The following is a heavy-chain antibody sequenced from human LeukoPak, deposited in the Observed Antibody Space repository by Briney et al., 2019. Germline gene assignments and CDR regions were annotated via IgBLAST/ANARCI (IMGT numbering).Heavy chain of an antibody. CDR1: GGTFSSYA. Sequence: ASVKVSCKASGGTFSSYAISWVRQAPGQGLEWMGGIIPIFGTANYAQKFQGRVTITADESTSTAYMELSNLRSEDTAVYYCARGYIAARPDVWDYWGQGTLVTVSS. J-gene: IGHJ4*02. CDR2: IIPIFGTA. V-gene: IGHV1-69*13. D-gene: IGHD6-6*01. CDR3: ARGYIAARPDVWDY.